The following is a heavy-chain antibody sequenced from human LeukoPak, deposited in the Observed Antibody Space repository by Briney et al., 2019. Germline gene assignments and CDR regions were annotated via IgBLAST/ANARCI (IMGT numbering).Heavy chain of an antibody. CDR3: AREGSSSEFDY. J-gene: IGHJ4*02. Sequence: PSETLSLTCTVSGGSISSYYWSWIRQPPGKGLEWIGYIYYSGSTDYNPSLKSRVTISVDTSKNQFSLKLSSVTAADTAVYYCAREGSSSEFDYWGQGTLVTVSS. V-gene: IGHV4-59*01. CDR2: IYYSGST. CDR1: GGSISSYY. D-gene: IGHD6-13*01.